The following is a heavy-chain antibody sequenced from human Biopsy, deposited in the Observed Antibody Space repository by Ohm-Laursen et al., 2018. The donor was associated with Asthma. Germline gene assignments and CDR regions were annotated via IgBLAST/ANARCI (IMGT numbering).Heavy chain of an antibody. CDR2: MYYGETT. J-gene: IGHJ4*02. CDR3: VRHQYSSSWSTFDY. D-gene: IGHD3-22*01. CDR1: GASITSSAYY. Sequence: SDTLSLTCTVSGASITSSAYYWGWIRQPPGKGLEWIGSMYYGETTYYSPSLKSRATISVDTSKNQLPLKMSSGTAADTAVYFCVRHQYSSSWSTFDYWGQGALVTVSS. V-gene: IGHV4-39*01.